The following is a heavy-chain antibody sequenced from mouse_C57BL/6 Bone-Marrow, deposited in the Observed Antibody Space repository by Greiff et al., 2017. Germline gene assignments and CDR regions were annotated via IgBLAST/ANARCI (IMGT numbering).Heavy chain of an antibody. J-gene: IGHJ1*03. CDR2: IDPSDSYT. V-gene: IGHV1-69*01. CDR3: ERERVSEYFDV. CDR1: GYTFTSYW. Sequence: QVQLQQPGAELVMPGASVKLSCKASGYTFTSYWMHWVKQRPGQGLEWIGEIDPSDSYTNYNQKFKGKSTLTVDKSSSTAYMQRSSLTSEDSAVYYCERERVSEYFDVWGTGTTVTVSS.